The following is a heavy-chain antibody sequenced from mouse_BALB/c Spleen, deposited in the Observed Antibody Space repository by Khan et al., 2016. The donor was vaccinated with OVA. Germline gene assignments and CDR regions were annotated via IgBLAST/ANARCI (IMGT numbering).Heavy chain of an antibody. J-gene: IGHJ4*01. Sequence: QVQLKESGPGLVAPSQSLSITCTVSGFSLSDYGVSWIRQPPGKGLEWLGVIWGGGCTYYNSPLISRLSISPDTSKSPAFFYMSSLQSDDTAMFYGAKGVWAYYYAWDYWGQGTSGTVAS. V-gene: IGHV2-6-5*01. CDR1: GFSLSDYG. CDR2: IWGGGCT. CDR3: AKGVWAYYYAWDY.